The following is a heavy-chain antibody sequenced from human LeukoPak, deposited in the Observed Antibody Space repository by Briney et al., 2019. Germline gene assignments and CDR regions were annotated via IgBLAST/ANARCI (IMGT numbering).Heavy chain of an antibody. CDR2: ISYDGSNK. Sequence: PGGSLRLSCAASGFTFSSYGMHWVRQAPGKGLEWVAVISYDGSNKYYADSVKGRFTISRDNSKNTLYLQMNSLRAEDTAVYYCAKEVLIAAAGTPWFDPWGQGTLVTVSS. D-gene: IGHD6-13*01. CDR3: AKEVLIAAAGTPWFDP. CDR1: GFTFSSYG. J-gene: IGHJ5*02. V-gene: IGHV3-30*18.